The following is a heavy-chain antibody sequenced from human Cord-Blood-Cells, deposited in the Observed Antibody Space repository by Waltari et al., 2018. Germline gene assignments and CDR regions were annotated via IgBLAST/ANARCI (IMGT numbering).Heavy chain of an antibody. CDR3: ARASQHLEPYGMDV. V-gene: IGHV4-30-2*01. CDR1: GGSISSGGYA. J-gene: IGHJ6*02. D-gene: IGHD3-3*01. CDR2: IYHSGRT. Sequence: QLQLQESGSGLVKPSQTLSLPCAVSGGSISSGGYAWRWIRQPPGKGLEWIGYIYHSGRTYYNPSLKSRVTISVDRSKNQFSLKLSSVTAADTAVYYCARASQHLEPYGMDVWGQGTTVTVSS.